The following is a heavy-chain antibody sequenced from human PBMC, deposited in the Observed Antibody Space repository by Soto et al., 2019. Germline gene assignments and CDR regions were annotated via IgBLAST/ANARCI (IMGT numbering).Heavy chain of an antibody. J-gene: IGHJ4*02. CDR2: TYYRGAT. Sequence: QLQLRESGPGLVPPSETLSLTCLVSGGSISSSTYYWGWIRQPPGKGLGWIGSTYYRGATYYHPSLRRRITMSRDRSKNHGPRKLTSVTAADTAIYYCAPVGIGTTTVDYWGQGTLVTVSS. CDR3: APVGIGTTTVDY. D-gene: IGHD5-12*01. V-gene: IGHV4-39*02. CDR1: GGSISSSTYY.